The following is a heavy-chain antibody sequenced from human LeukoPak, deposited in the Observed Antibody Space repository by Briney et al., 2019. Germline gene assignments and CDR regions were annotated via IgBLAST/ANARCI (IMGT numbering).Heavy chain of an antibody. CDR2: ITGSGGST. V-gene: IGHV3-23*01. CDR1: GFTFSSYA. CDR3: ARDPYNGNYGDSYYYMDV. Sequence: GGSLRLSCAASGFTFSSYAMIWLPQAPGKGLEWVSGITGSGGSTYYADSVKGRFTISRDNYKNTLYLQMNSLRAEATAIYYCARDPYNGNYGDSYYYMDVWGKGTTVTISS. D-gene: IGHD1-26*01. J-gene: IGHJ6*03.